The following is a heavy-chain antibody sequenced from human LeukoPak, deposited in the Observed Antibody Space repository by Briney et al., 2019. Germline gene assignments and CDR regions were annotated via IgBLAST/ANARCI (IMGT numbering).Heavy chain of an antibody. J-gene: IGHJ4*01. V-gene: IGHV3-23*01. CDR1: GFTFSGYA. CDR2: ITGSGGNI. Sequence: PGGSLTLSCAASGFTFSGYAMTWVRQAPGKGLECVSGITGSGGNIYHADSVKGRFTISRDNSKNTLYLQMNSLRAEDTAIYYCAKRGATSTSPLDYWGQGTLVTVSS. CDR3: AKRGATSTSPLDY. D-gene: IGHD3-10*01.